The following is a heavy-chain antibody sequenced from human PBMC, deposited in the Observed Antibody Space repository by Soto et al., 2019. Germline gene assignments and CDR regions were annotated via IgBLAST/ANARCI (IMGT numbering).Heavy chain of an antibody. CDR3: VMVDNYVTPTPQDV. J-gene: IGHJ6*02. D-gene: IGHD3-16*01. CDR2: ISPYTGNS. Sequence: QVQLVQSGDEVKKPGASVKVSCKASGYIFVNYGIACVRQAPGQGLEWMGRISPYTGNSHSATKVQGRLTMTTDTSTSTAYMDLGSLTSDDTAVYYCVMVDNYVTPTPQDVWGQGTTVTVSS. CDR1: GYIFVNYG. V-gene: IGHV1-18*01.